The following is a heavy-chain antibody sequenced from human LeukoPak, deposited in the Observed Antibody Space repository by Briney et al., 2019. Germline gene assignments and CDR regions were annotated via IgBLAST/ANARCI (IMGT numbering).Heavy chain of an antibody. Sequence: GGSLRLSCAASGFTFSSYAMSWVRQAPGKGLEWVSAISGSGGSTYYAHAVEGRFTICRANSKHTLYLQMASLRAEDTAVYSCARDRAWNYFDYWGQGTLVTVSS. CDR1: GFTFSSYA. V-gene: IGHV3-23*01. CDR2: ISGSGGST. J-gene: IGHJ4*02. CDR3: ARDRAWNYFDY. D-gene: IGHD3-3*01.